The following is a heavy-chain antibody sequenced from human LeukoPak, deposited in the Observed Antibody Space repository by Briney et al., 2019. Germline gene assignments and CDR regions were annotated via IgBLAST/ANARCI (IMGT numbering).Heavy chain of an antibody. CDR3: ARHPSAVAGKTFDC. CDR1: GGSLRTYY. V-gene: IGHV4-59*08. D-gene: IGHD6-19*01. J-gene: IGHJ4*02. Sequence: PSETLSLTCTVSGGSLRTYYWSWIRQPPGKGLEWIGYIYYTGSTNYNPSLKSRATISVDASNNQFSLKLSSVTAAGTAVYYCARHPSAVAGKTFDCWGQGTLVTVSS. CDR2: IYYTGST.